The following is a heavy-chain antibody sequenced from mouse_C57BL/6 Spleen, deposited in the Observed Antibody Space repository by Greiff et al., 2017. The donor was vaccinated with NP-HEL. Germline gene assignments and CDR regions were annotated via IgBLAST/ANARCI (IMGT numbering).Heavy chain of an antibody. V-gene: IGHV7-3*01. J-gene: IGHJ4*01. Sequence: EVKLVESGGGLVQPGGSLSLSCAASGFTFTDYYMSWVRQAPGKALEWLGFIRNDANGYYSAYSASVKGRFTNSKDKYKIILYRQMNALRDEDRATYCGARYYCAMDYWGQGTSVTVSS. CDR3: ARYYCAMDY. CDR1: GFTFTDYY. CDR2: IRNDANGYYS.